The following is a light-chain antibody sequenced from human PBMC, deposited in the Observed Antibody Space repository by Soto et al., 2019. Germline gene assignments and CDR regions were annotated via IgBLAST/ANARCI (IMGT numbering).Light chain of an antibody. CDR2: RAS. CDR3: QQYNGYSVT. J-gene: IGKJ1*01. CDR1: QSISSW. V-gene: IGKV1-5*03. Sequence: DIQMTQSPSTLSASVGDRVTITCRASQSISSWLAWYQQKPGKAPKLLIYRASTLESGVPSRFSGSGSGTEFTLTISSLQPDDFATYYCQQYNGYSVTFGQGTKVEIK.